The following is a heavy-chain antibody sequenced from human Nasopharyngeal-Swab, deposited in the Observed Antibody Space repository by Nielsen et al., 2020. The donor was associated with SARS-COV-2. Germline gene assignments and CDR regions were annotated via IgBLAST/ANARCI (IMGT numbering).Heavy chain of an antibody. Sequence: ASVKVSCKASGGTFNNYTINWVRQAPGQGLEWMGRINPDSGGTNYAQKFQGRVTMTRDTSISTAYMELSRLRSDDTAVYYCAREGLRFLEWLLPSYWYFDLWGRGTLVTVDS. D-gene: IGHD3-3*01. CDR2: INPDSGGT. V-gene: IGHV1-2*06. CDR1: GGTFNNYT. J-gene: IGHJ2*01. CDR3: AREGLRFLEWLLPSYWYFDL.